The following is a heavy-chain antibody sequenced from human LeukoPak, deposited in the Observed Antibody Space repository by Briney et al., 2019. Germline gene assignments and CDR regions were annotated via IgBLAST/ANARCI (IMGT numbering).Heavy chain of an antibody. V-gene: IGHV3-66*01. CDR2: IYSGGST. CDR1: GFTFSDYY. CDR3: ARDRPPSY. Sequence: GGSLRLSCVASGFTFSDYYMSWVRQAPGKELEWVSLIYSGGSTDYADSVKGRFTISRDNSKNTLYLQMNSLRAEDTAVYYCARDRPPSYWGQGTLVTVSS. J-gene: IGHJ4*02.